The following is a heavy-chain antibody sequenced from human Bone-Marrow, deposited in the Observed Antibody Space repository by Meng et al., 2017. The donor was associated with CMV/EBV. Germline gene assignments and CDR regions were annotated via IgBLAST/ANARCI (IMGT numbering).Heavy chain of an antibody. V-gene: IGHV1-2*02. D-gene: IGHD6-13*01. CDR2: INPNSGGT. CDR3: ARAGYSSSIYSDY. CDR1: GYTFTGYY. J-gene: IGHJ4*02. Sequence: ASVKVSCKASGYTFTGYYMHWVRQAPGQGLEWMGWINPNSGGTNYAQKFQGRVTMTRDTSISTAYMELSRLRSDDTAVYYCARAGYSSSIYSDYWGQGTLVTVSS.